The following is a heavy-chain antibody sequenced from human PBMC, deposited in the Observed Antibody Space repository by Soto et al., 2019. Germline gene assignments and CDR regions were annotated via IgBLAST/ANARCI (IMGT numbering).Heavy chain of an antibody. CDR2: IYYSGST. CDR1: GGSISSGGYY. V-gene: IGHV4-31*03. Sequence: QVQLQESGPGLVKPSQTLSLICTVSGGSISSGGYYWSWIRQHPGKGLEWIGHIYYSGSTYYNPSLKSRVSTSVDTSNNQCSLKLSSVTAADTAVYYCARVSPHDYGDPDAFDIWGQGTMVTVSS. CDR3: ARVSPHDYGDPDAFDI. D-gene: IGHD4-17*01. J-gene: IGHJ3*02.